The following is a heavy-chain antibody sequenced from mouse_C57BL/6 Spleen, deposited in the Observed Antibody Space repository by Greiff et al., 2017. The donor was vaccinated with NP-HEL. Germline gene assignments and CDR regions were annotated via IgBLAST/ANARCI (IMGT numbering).Heavy chain of an antibody. D-gene: IGHD2-10*02. V-gene: IGHV1-69*01. CDR2: IDPSDSYT. CDR1: GYTFTSYW. Sequence: QVQLQQPGAELVMPGASVKLSCKASGYTFTSYWMHWVKQRPGQGLEWIGEIDPSDSYTNYNQKFNGKSTLTVDKSSSTAYMQLSSLTSEDSAVYYCARNGYGNSFAYWGRGTLVTVSA. CDR3: ARNGYGNSFAY. J-gene: IGHJ3*01.